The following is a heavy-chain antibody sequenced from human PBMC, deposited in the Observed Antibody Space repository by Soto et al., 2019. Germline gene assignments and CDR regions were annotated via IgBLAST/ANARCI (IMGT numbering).Heavy chain of an antibody. CDR3: ARVVVNMIVVAIAGFDT. Sequence: QVQLVQSGAEVKKPGASVKVSCKASGYTFTSYGISWVRQAPGQVLEWMGWISTYTGNTNYAQNLQDRVTITTDTSTGTAYMDLRSLRSDDPAVYYCARVVVNMIVVAIAGFDTWGQGTQVTVSS. J-gene: IGHJ4*02. D-gene: IGHD3-22*01. CDR2: ISTYTGNT. CDR1: GYTFTSYG. V-gene: IGHV1-18*04.